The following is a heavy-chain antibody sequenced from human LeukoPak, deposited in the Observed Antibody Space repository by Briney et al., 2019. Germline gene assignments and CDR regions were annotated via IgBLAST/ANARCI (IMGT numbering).Heavy chain of an antibody. V-gene: IGHV3-48*04. CDR3: ARAGVPAVYYYYGMDV. Sequence: GGSLRLSCAASGFTFSTYSMNWVRQAPGKGLEWVSYISPSSSTIYYADSVKGRFTISRDNAKNSLYLQMNSLRAEDTAVYYCARAGVPAVYYYYGMDVWGQGTTVTVSS. J-gene: IGHJ6*02. D-gene: IGHD2-2*01. CDR1: GFTFSTYS. CDR2: ISPSSSTI.